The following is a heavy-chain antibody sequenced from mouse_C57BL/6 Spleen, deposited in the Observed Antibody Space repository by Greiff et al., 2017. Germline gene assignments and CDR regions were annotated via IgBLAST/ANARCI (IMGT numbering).Heavy chain of an antibody. D-gene: IGHD1-1*01. CDR1: GYTFTSYG. CDR3: AGYYYGSSPFAY. J-gene: IGHJ3*01. V-gene: IGHV1-81*01. Sequence: VQLQQSGAELARPGASVKLSCKASGYTFTSYGISWVKQRTGQGLEWIGEIYPRSGNIYYNEKFKGKATLTADKSSSTAYMALRSLTSEDSAVYFCAGYYYGSSPFAYWGQGTLVTVSA. CDR2: IYPRSGNI.